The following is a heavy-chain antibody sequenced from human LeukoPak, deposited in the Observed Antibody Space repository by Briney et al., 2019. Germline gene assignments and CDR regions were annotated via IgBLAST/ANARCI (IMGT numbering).Heavy chain of an antibody. J-gene: IGHJ4*02. CDR2: ISWNSGSI. Sequence: GGSLRLSCAASGFTFDDYAMHWVRQAPGKGLEWVSGISWNSGSIGYADSVKGRFTISRDNAKNSLYLQMNSLRAEDTALYYCAKSLQDGSGSHLFDYWGQGTLVTVSS. CDR1: GFTFDDYA. V-gene: IGHV3-9*01. CDR3: AKSLQDGSGSHLFDY. D-gene: IGHD3-10*01.